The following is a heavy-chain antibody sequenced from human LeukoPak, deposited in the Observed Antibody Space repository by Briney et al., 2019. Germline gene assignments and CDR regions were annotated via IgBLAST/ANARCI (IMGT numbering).Heavy chain of an antibody. CDR2: ISGSGGST. V-gene: IGHV3-23*01. CDR1: GFTFSGYV. D-gene: IGHD2-8*02. J-gene: IGHJ6*03. Sequence: GGSLRLSCAASGFTFSGYVMSWVRQAPGKGLEWVSTISGSGGSTYYADSVRGRFTISRDNSKNTLYLQMNSLRAEDTAVYYCAKQAGGGYYMAVWGKGTTVTVSS. CDR3: AKQAGGGYYMAV.